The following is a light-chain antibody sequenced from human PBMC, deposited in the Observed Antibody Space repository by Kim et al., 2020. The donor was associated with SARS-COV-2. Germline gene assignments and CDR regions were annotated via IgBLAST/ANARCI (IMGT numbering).Light chain of an antibody. J-gene: IGKJ4*01. V-gene: IGKV3-20*01. CDR3: HQCATSPLT. CDR2: DAS. Sequence: SPGERPTLSCSASQIVGYYYLSWHQQGPGQTPRLLIYDASSRAAGIPDRFSGSGSGTDFTLTISRLEPEDFAVYYCHQCATSPLTFGGGTKVDIK. CDR1: QIVGYYY.